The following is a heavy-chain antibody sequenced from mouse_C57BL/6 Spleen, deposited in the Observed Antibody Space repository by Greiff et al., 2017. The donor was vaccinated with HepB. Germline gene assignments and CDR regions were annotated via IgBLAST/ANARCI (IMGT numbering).Heavy chain of an antibody. D-gene: IGHD2-5*01. CDR2: IRSKSSNYAT. Sequence: GGGLVQPKGSLKLSCAASGFTFNTYAMHWVRQAPGKGLEWVARIRSKSSNYATYYADSVKDRFTISRDDSQSMLYLQTNNLNTEDTALYCCVGDSNYLYAMDYWGQGTSVTVSS. CDR1: GFTFNTYA. V-gene: IGHV10-3*01. J-gene: IGHJ4*01. CDR3: VGDSNYLYAMDY.